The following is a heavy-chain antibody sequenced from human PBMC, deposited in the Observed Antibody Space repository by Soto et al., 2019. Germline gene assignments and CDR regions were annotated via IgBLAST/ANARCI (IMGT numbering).Heavy chain of an antibody. CDR3: ARDNWNDVSDGVS. CDR2: INPNSGGT. D-gene: IGHD1-20*01. J-gene: IGHJ4*02. Sequence: ASVKVSCKASGYTFTGYYMHWVRQAPGQGLEWMGWINPNSGGTNYAQKFQGRVTMTRDTSISTAYMELSRLRSDDTAVYYCARDNWNDVSDGVSWGQGTLVTVSS. V-gene: IGHV1-2*02. CDR1: GYTFTGYY.